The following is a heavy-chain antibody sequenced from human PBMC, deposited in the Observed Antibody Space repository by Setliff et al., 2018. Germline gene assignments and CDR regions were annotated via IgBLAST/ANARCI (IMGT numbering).Heavy chain of an antibody. CDR2: ISYDGINK. D-gene: IGHD3-22*01. Sequence: PGGSLRLSCAASGFTFNTYAMHWVRQAPGKGLEWLAVISYDGINKYYADSVKGRFTISRDNANHSLHLQMNSLRAEDTAVYFCARLALTGYDTSGYYYALDYYYYMDVWGKGTTVTVSS. CDR1: GFTFNTYA. CDR3: ARLALTGYDTSGYYYALDYYYYMDV. V-gene: IGHV3-30*07. J-gene: IGHJ6*03.